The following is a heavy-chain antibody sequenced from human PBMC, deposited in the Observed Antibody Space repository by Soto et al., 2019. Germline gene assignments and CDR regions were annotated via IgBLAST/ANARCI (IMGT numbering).Heavy chain of an antibody. D-gene: IGHD2-2*01. CDR3: AKVGGTTSSNRFDP. Sequence: QVQLVQSGAEVKKPGSSVKLSCKASGGPFSSYHISWVRQAPGQGLEWVGRIIPILGRANNAQQFQGRVTITADTSTNAAYMELSSLTSEDTAVYYGAKVGGTTSSNRFDPWGHGTLVPASS. V-gene: IGHV1-69*08. J-gene: IGHJ5*02. CDR1: GGPFSSYH. CDR2: IIPILGRA.